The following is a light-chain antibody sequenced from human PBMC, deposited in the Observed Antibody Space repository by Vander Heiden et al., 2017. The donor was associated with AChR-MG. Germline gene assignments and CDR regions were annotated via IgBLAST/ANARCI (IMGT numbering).Light chain of an antibody. Sequence: QSALTQPASLPGTPAPSSTISCTGSSSDIGDYNDVSWYQRLPGKAPKLIIFDVTHRPSGVSNRFSGSKSGNTASLTISGLQAEDEADYYCRSYITSSTRVVFGGGTKLTVL. V-gene: IGLV2-14*03. CDR1: SSDIGDYND. J-gene: IGLJ2*01. CDR2: DVT. CDR3: RSYITSSTRVV.